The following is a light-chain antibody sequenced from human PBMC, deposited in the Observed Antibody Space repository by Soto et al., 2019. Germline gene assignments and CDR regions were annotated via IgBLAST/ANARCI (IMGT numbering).Light chain of an antibody. CDR3: QQYNSYRWT. V-gene: IGKV1-5*01. Sequence: DIQMTQSTSTLSASVGDRATITCRASQSISSWLAWYQQKPGKAPKLLIYDASSLESGVPSRFSGSGSGTEFTLTISSLQPDDFATYYCQQYNSYRWTFGQGTKVDI. CDR1: QSISSW. J-gene: IGKJ1*01. CDR2: DAS.